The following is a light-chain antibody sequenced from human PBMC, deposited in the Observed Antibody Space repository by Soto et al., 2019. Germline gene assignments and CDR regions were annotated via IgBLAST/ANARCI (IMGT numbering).Light chain of an antibody. CDR3: AAWDDSLNGAYV. J-gene: IGLJ1*01. CDR1: SSNIGSNP. V-gene: IGLV1-44*01. CDR2: RNG. Sequence: QSVLTQPPSASATPGQRVTISCSGSSSNIGSNPVNWYQHLTGTAPKLLIYRNGQRPSGVPDRFSGSKSGTSASLAIRGLQSEDEGDYYCAAWDDSLNGAYVFGTGTKVTVL.